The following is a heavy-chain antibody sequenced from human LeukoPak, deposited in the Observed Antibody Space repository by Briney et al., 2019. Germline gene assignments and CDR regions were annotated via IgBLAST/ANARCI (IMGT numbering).Heavy chain of an antibody. V-gene: IGHV3-7*01. J-gene: IGHJ4*02. D-gene: IGHD4-17*01. CDR2: IKQDGSEK. CDR3: AREDYGDYISN. CDR1: GFTFSSYW. Sequence: SGGSLRLSCAASGFTFSSYWMSCVRQAPGKGLEWVANIKQDGSEKYYVDSVKGRFTISRDNAKNSLYLQMNSLRAEDTAVYYCAREDYGDYISNWGQGTLVTVSS.